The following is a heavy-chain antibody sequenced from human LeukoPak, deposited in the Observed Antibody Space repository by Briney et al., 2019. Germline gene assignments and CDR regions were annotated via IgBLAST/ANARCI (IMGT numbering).Heavy chain of an antibody. D-gene: IGHD3-16*01. V-gene: IGHV4-59*01. CDR2: VSHSGST. CDR3: ARISAVGGGSWYFDL. J-gene: IGHJ2*01. CDR1: GGSISSYY. Sequence: PSETLSLTCTVSGGSISSYYWSWIRRPPGKGLEWIGYVSHSGSTNYNPSLQSRVTISIDTSKSQFSLKLSSVTAADTAVYHCARISAVGGGSWYFDLWGRGTLVTVSS.